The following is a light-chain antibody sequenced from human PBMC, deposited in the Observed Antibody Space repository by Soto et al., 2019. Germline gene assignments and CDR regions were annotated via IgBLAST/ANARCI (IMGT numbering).Light chain of an antibody. CDR2: VAS. CDR3: QQYNNSPT. J-gene: IGKJ1*01. CDR1: QSVSSN. V-gene: IGKV3-15*01. Sequence: EIVMTQSPATLSVTSGQRDTLSCRSSQSVSSNLAWYQQKPGQDPRLLIYVASTRATGTQARFSGSGSGTEFTLTISSLQSEDFAVYYRQQYNNSPTFGQGTKVDIK.